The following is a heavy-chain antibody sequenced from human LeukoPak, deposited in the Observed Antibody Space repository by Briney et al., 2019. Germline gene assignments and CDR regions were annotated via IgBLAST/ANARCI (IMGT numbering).Heavy chain of an antibody. Sequence: SETLSLTCTVSGGSIRSGSHYWAWIRKPPGKGLEWIGSIYYSGSTYYNPSLENRVTISIDTSKNHFSLKLSSLSAADTSVYYCAKRDDSGGNLVDLWGQGTLVTVS. D-gene: IGHD3-22*01. CDR3: AKRDDSGGNLVDL. CDR2: IYYSGST. J-gene: IGHJ4*02. CDR1: GGSIRSGSHY. V-gene: IGHV4-39*02.